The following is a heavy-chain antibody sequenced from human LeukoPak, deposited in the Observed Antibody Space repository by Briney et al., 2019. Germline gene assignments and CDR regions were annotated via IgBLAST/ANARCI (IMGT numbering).Heavy chain of an antibody. D-gene: IGHD3-10*01. CDR1: GFTFSSYG. CDR2: ISYDGSNK. V-gene: IGHV3-30*18. Sequence: GRSLRLSCAASGFTFSSYGMHWVRQAPGKGLEWVAVISYDGSNKYYADSVKGRFTISRDNSKNTLYLQMNSLRAEDTAVYYCAKVPGVLDSGYWGQRTLVTVSS. CDR3: AKVPGVLDSGY. J-gene: IGHJ4*02.